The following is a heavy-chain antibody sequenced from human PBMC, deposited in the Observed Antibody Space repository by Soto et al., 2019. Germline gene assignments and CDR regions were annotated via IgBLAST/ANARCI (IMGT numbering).Heavy chain of an antibody. CDR2: IIPVFGTA. V-gene: IGHV1-69*13. CDR1: RVAFNKFI. Sequence: GASVKVSCKVSRVAFNKFIVTWVRQAPGLGLEWVGGIIPVFGTANYAQKFQGRVTITADESTSTSYMEVNNLRSEDTAVYYCAKVRYSSPMGYYYGMDVWGQGTTVTVSS. D-gene: IGHD2-2*01. J-gene: IGHJ6*02. CDR3: AKVRYSSPMGYYYGMDV.